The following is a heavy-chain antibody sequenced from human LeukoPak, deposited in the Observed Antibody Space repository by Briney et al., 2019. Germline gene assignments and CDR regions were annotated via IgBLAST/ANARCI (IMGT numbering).Heavy chain of an antibody. V-gene: IGHV3-9*03. CDR1: GFTFDDYA. CDR2: ISWNTGSI. J-gene: IGHJ4*02. D-gene: IGHD5-18*01. CDR3: AKGSAMVTDLPFFDY. Sequence: PGRSLRLSCAASGFTFDDYAMHGVRQAPGKGLEWVSGISWNTGSIGYADSVKGRFTISRDNAKNSLYLQMNSLRTEDMALYYCAKGSAMVTDLPFFDYWGQGTLVTVSS.